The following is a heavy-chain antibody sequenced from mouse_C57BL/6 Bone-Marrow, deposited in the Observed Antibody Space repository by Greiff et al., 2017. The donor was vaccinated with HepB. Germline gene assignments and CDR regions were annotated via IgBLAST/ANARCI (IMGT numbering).Heavy chain of an antibody. CDR1: GYTFTSYW. J-gene: IGHJ3*01. V-gene: IGHV1-5*01. D-gene: IGHD1-1*01. CDR3: STITTGGGAWFAY. CDR2: IYPGNSDT. Sequence: EVQLQQSGTVLARPGASVKMSCKTSGYTFTSYWMHWVKQRPGQGLEWIEGIYPGNSDTSYNQKFKVKAKLTAVTSASTAYMERSSLTNEDSAVYYCSTITTGGGAWFAYWGQGTLVTVSA.